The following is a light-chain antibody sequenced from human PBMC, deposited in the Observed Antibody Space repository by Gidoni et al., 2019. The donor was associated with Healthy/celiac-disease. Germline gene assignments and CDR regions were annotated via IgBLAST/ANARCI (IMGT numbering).Light chain of an antibody. Sequence: PLTLSVSRGERATLSCRARQSVSSNLAWYQQKPGQAPRLLIYGASTRATGIPARFSGSGSGTEFTLTISSLQSEDFAVYYCQQYNNWPRGITFGQGTRLEIK. V-gene: IGKV3-15*01. CDR2: GAS. CDR3: QQYNNWPRGIT. J-gene: IGKJ5*01. CDR1: QSVSSN.